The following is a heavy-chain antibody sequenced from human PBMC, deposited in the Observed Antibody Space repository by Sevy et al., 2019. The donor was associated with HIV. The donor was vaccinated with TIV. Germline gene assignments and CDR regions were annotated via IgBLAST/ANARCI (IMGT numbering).Heavy chain of an antibody. CDR2: ISAYNGNT. J-gene: IGHJ4*02. D-gene: IGHD3-22*01. CDR1: GYTFTSYG. V-gene: IGHV1-18*01. Sequence: ASVKVSCKASGYTFTSYGISWVRQAPGQGLEWMGWISAYNGNTNYAQKLQGRVTMTTDTSTSTAYMELRSLGSDDTAVYYCAREEGGGSSGYFDYWGQGTLVTVSS. CDR3: AREEGGGSSGYFDY.